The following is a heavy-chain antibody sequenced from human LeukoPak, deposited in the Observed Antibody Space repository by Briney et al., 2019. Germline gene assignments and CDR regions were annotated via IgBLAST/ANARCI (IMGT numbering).Heavy chain of an antibody. CDR2: MNPNSGNT. CDR3: ARSSVGARRRIDY. D-gene: IGHD1-26*01. Sequence: ASVTVSCKASGYTFTSYDINWVRQATGQGLEWMGWMNPNSGNTGYAQKFQGRVTITRSTSINTAYMELNSLTSEDTAVYYCARSSVGARRRIDYWGQGSLVTVSS. CDR1: GYTFTSYD. V-gene: IGHV1-8*01. J-gene: IGHJ4*02.